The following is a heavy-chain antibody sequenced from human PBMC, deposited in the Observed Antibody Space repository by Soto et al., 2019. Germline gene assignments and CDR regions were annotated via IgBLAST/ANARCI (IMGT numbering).Heavy chain of an antibody. CDR3: AADHSSIFGVVMNYYYYGMDV. V-gene: IGHV1-69*02. CDR2: IIPILGIP. J-gene: IGHJ6*02. CDR1: GETFSTYT. Sequence: SVKVSCKASGETFSTYTFTWMRQAPGQGLEWMGRIIPILGIPNYAQKFQGRVTITADKSTSTAYMELSSLRSEDTAVYYCAADHSSIFGVVMNYYYYGMDVWGQGTMVTVSS. D-gene: IGHD3-3*01.